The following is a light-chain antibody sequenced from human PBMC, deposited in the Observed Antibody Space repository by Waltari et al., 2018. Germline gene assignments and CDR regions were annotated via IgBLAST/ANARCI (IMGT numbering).Light chain of an antibody. CDR2: KDN. CDR3: QSADSSGHVV. Sequence: SYELTQPPSVSVSPGQTARITCSGDALPKQYAYWYQQKPGQAPILVIYKDNERPSGIPERFSGSSSGTTVTLTISGVQAEDEADYYCQSADSSGHVVFGGGTKLTVL. CDR1: ALPKQY. J-gene: IGLJ2*01. V-gene: IGLV3-25*03.